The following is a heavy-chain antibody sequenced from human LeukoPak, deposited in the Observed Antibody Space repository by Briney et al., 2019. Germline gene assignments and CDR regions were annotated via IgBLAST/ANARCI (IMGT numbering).Heavy chain of an antibody. V-gene: IGHV2-5*08. Sequence: SGPALAKPTQTLTLTCTFSGFSLSTSGMCVSWIRQPPGKALEWLALIYWDDDKRYSPSLKSRLTITKDTSKNQVVLTMTNMDPVDTATYYCAHLTSSVDTHYYFDYRGQGTLVTVSS. D-gene: IGHD5-18*01. CDR3: AHLTSSVDTHYYFDY. CDR1: GFSLSTSGMC. CDR2: IYWDDDK. J-gene: IGHJ4*02.